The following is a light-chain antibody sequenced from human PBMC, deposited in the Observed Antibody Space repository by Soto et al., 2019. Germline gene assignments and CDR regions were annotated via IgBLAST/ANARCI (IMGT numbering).Light chain of an antibody. CDR1: SSNIGAGYD. J-gene: IGLJ3*02. Sequence: QPVLTQPPSVSGAPGQRVTISCTGNSSNIGAGYDVHWYQQLPGTAPKLLISANINRPSGVPDRFSGSKSGTSASLAITGLQAEDEADYYCQSYDSSLSAWVFGGGTKLTVL. CDR3: QSYDSSLSAWV. V-gene: IGLV1-40*01. CDR2: ANI.